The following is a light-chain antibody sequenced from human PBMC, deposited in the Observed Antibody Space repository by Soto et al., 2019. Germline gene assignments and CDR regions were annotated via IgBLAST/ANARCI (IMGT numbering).Light chain of an antibody. CDR2: GAS. CDR1: HSVSSTY. Sequence: EIVLTQSPGTLSLSPGERATLSCRASHSVSSTYLAWYQQKPGQAPRLLIYGASSRATGIPDRFSGSGSGKDFTLSISSLVPEDFAVYYCQQYGGSPPYTVGQGTKLEI. V-gene: IGKV3-20*01. J-gene: IGKJ2*01. CDR3: QQYGGSPPYT.